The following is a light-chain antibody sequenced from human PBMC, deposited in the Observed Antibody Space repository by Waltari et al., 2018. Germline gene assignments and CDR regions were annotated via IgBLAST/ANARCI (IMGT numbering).Light chain of an antibody. V-gene: IGLV1-44*01. CDR2: TNN. J-gene: IGLJ1*01. Sequence: QSVLTQPPSASGPPGQRVTISCSGSSSNIGSKTVTWYQQPPGTAPKPLTYTNNQRPSGVPDRFSGSKSGTSASLAISGLQSGDEADYYCAAWDDSLRGYVFGTGTKVTVL. CDR1: SSNIGSKT. CDR3: AAWDDSLRGYV.